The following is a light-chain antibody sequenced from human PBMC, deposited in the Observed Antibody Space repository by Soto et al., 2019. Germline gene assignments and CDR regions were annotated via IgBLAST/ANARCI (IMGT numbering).Light chain of an antibody. V-gene: IGKV3-20*01. CDR2: ASS. CDR1: QSSGSNF. J-gene: IGKJ5*01. CDR3: QLYGISPH. Sequence: IVLTQSPCTLSLSPGDRATLSCKTSQSSGSNFLAWYQHKPGQAPRLLIYASSNRATGIADRFSGSASGTDFTLTINRLEPEDFEVYYCQLYGISPHFGQGTRLEIK.